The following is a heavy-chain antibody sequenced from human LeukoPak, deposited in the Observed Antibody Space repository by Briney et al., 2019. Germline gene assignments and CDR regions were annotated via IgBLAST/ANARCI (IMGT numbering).Heavy chain of an antibody. V-gene: IGHV1-18*01. CDR2: ISAYNKR. Sequence: ASVKVSCKASGYTFTSYDINWVRQAPGQGLEWMGWISAYNKRNYAQKFQGRVTMTTDTSTSTAYMELRNLRSDDTAVYYCARVSAPPDYGDYVSENWFDPWGQGTLVTVSS. CDR1: GYTFTSYD. D-gene: IGHD4-17*01. J-gene: IGHJ5*02. CDR3: ARVSAPPDYGDYVSENWFDP.